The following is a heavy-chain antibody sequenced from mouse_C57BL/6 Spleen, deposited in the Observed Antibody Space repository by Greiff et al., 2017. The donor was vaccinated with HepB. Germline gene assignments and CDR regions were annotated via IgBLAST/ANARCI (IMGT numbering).Heavy chain of an antibody. Sequence: QVQLQQPGAELVKPGASVKLSCKASGYTFTSYWMHWVKQRPGQGLEWIGMIHPNSGSTNYNEKFKSKATLTVDKSSSTAYMQLSSLTSEDSAVYYCARGWLRDYYAMDYWGQGTSVTVSS. D-gene: IGHD2-2*01. CDR3: ARGWLRDYYAMDY. CDR1: GYTFTSYW. V-gene: IGHV1-64*01. CDR2: IHPNSGST. J-gene: IGHJ4*01.